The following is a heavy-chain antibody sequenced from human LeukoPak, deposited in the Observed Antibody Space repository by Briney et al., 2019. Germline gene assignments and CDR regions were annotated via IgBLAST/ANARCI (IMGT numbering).Heavy chain of an antibody. CDR3: ARDGYDSSGYYPDY. V-gene: IGHV3-7*01. CDR2: IKQDGSEK. CDR1: GFTFSSYW. Sequence: PGGSLRLSCAASGFTFSSYWMSWVRQAPGKGLEWVANIKQDGSEKYYVDSVKGRFTISRDNAKNSLYLQMNSLRAEDTAVDYCARDGYDSSGYYPDYWGQGTLVTVSS. D-gene: IGHD3-22*01. J-gene: IGHJ4*02.